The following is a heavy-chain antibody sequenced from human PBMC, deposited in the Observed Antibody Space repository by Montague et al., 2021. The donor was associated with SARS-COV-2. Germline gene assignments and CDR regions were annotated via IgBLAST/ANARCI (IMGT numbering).Heavy chain of an antibody. J-gene: IGHJ4*02. CDR2: VLSSGST. Sequence: SQTLSLTCTVSGSSIFSNSFYWGWIRQSPGQGLEWIGNVLSSGSTFYNPSLRSRVTMSEDMSKNQFSLKLMSVTAADTAVYYCARSTVGTSHFDYWGQGTLVTVSS. V-gene: IGHV4-39*01. CDR1: GSSIFSNSFY. CDR3: ARSTVGTSHFDY. D-gene: IGHD1-26*01.